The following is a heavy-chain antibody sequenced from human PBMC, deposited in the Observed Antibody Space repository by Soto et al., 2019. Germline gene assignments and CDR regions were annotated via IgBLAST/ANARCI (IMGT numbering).Heavy chain of an antibody. CDR1: GFAFSTYK. J-gene: IGHJ4*02. CDR2: IKEDGSEK. CDR3: ARTNSDNHFARDY. Sequence: PGGSLRLSCAASGFAFSTYKMTWVRQAPGEGLEWVANIKEDGSEKSYLDSVKGRFTISRDNAKNSLYLQMDSLRADDTAVYYCARTNSDNHFARDYWGQGTLVTVSS. D-gene: IGHD1-26*01. V-gene: IGHV3-7*01.